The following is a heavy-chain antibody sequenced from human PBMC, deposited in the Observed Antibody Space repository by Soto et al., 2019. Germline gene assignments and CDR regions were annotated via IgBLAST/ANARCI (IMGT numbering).Heavy chain of an antibody. V-gene: IGHV4-34*01. D-gene: IGHD3-22*01. CDR2: INHSGST. CDR1: GGSFSGYY. J-gene: IGHJ4*02. CDR3: ARDYYDSSGYLAPLDY. Sequence: SETLSLTCAVYGGSFSGYYWTWIRQPPGTGLEWIGEINHSGSTNYNPSLKSRFTISRDNAKNTLYLQMNSLRAEDTAVYYCARDYYDSSGYLAPLDYWXQGTLVTVSS.